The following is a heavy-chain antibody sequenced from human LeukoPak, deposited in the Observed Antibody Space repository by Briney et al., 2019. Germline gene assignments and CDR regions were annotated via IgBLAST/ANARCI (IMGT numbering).Heavy chain of an antibody. J-gene: IGHJ3*01. D-gene: IGHD4-23*01. CDR3: ARPSLDYGGIDAFGF. Sequence: SETLSLTCTVSGGSISSSSYYWGWIRQPPGKGLEWIGSIYYSGSTYYNPSLKSRVTISVDTSKNQFSLKLSSVTAADTAVYYCARPSLDYGGIDAFGFWGQGTLVTVSS. CDR1: GGSISSSSYY. V-gene: IGHV4-39*01. CDR2: IYYSGST.